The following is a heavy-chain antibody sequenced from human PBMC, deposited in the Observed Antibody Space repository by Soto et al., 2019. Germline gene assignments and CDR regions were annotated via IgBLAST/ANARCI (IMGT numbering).Heavy chain of an antibody. CDR1: RFTFSSCS. J-gene: IGHJ6*02. V-gene: IGHV3-48*01. Sequence: GGSLRLSCAPSRFTFSSCSMNWVRQAPGKGLEWLSYISTTGSTIYYADSVKGRFTISRDNAKNSLYLQMNSLRAEDTALYYCAKGRSYYYYYGVDVWGQGTTVTVSS. CDR2: ISTTGSTI. CDR3: AKGRSYYYYYGVDV.